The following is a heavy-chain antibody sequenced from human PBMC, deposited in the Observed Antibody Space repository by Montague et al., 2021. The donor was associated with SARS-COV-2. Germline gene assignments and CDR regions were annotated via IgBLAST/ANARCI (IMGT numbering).Heavy chain of an antibody. CDR2: IYTLGST. V-gene: IGHV4-61*09. Sequence: TLSLTCTVSGDSISSGDYHWSWVRQPAGKGLEWIGYIYTLGSTSYNPSLKSRVTISMDTSKNQLSLKLSSVTAADTAVYFCAGSPYRTTYLNGMDVWGQGTTVTVSS. D-gene: IGHD1-14*01. CDR3: AGSPYRTTYLNGMDV. J-gene: IGHJ6*02. CDR1: GDSISSGDYH.